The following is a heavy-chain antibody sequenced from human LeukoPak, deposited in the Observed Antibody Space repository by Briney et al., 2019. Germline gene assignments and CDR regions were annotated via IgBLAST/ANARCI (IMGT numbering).Heavy chain of an antibody. V-gene: IGHV3-21*01. CDR2: ISSSSSYI. D-gene: IGHD3-3*01. CDR3: ARERGGGGLGVVIKRSYYSMDV. J-gene: IGHJ6*03. Sequence: KPGGSLRLSCAASGFTFSSYSMNWVRQAPGKGLEWVSSISSSSSYIYYADSMKGRFTISRDNAKNSLYLQMNSLRAEDTAVYYCARERGGGGLGVVIKRSYYSMDVWGKGTTVTVSS. CDR1: GFTFSSYS.